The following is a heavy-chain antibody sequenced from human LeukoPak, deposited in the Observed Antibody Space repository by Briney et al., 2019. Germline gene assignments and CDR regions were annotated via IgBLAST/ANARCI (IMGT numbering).Heavy chain of an antibody. CDR1: GGSISSGGYY. CDR3: ARVQNYDILTGYRLRAFDI. Sequence: SQTLSLTCTVSGGSISSGGYYWSWIRQHPGKGLEWIGYIDYSGSTYYNPSLKSRVTISVDTSKNQFSLKLSSVTAADTAVYYCARVQNYDILTGYRLRAFDIWGQGTMVTVSS. J-gene: IGHJ3*02. D-gene: IGHD3-9*01. V-gene: IGHV4-31*03. CDR2: IDYSGST.